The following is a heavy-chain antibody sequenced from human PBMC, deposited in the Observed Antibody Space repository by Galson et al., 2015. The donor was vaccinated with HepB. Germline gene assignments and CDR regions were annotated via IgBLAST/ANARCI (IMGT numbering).Heavy chain of an antibody. CDR2: INPNTGGA. CDR1: GYSFTGYY. CDR3: AGDPRY. J-gene: IGHJ4*02. Sequence: SVKVSCKASGYSFTGYYLHWVRQAHGQGLEWMGRINPNTGGANYAQKFQGRVTMTRDTSVSTAYMELTRLTSDDTAVYYCAGDPRYWGQGTLVTVSS. V-gene: IGHV1-2*06.